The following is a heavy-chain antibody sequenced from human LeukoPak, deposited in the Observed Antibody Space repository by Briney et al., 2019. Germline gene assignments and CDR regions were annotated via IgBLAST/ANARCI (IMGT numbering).Heavy chain of an antibody. V-gene: IGHV3-23*01. CDR1: GFTLSSYA. CDR3: ARARDIVVVGSDAFDI. CDR2: IDVTTGGS. J-gene: IGHJ3*02. Sequence: GGSLRLSCAASGFTLSSYAMSWVRQAPGKGLEWVSTIDVTTGGSYYADSVKGRFTISRDNAKNSLYLQMNSLRAEDTAVYYCARARDIVVVGSDAFDIWGQGTMVTVSA. D-gene: IGHD2-2*01.